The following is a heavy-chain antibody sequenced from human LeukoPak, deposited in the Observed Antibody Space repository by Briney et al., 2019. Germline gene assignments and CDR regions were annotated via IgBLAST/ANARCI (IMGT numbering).Heavy chain of an antibody. CDR2: IKQDGSEK. CDR3: ATSGLVRGGDDY. CDR1: GFTFSSYW. Sequence: GGSLRLSCAGSGFTFSSYWMSCVRQAPGKGLEWVANIKQDGSEKYYLDSVKGRFTISRDNAKNSLYLQMNSLRAEDTALYYCATSGLVRGGDDYWGQGTLVTVSS. J-gene: IGHJ4*02. D-gene: IGHD3-10*01. V-gene: IGHV3-7*05.